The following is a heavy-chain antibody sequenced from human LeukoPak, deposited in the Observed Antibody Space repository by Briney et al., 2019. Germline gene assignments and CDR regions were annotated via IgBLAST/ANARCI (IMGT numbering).Heavy chain of an antibody. CDR2: IWYDGSNK. CDR3: ARDQGGSGNYGMDV. CDR1: GFTFSSYG. Sequence: GGSLRLSCAASGFTFSSYGMHWVRQAPGKGLEWVAVIWYDGSNKYYADSVKGRFTISRDNSKNTLYLQMNSLRAEDTAVYYCARDQGGSGNYGMDVWGQGTTVTVSS. D-gene: IGHD3-10*01. J-gene: IGHJ6*02. V-gene: IGHV3-33*01.